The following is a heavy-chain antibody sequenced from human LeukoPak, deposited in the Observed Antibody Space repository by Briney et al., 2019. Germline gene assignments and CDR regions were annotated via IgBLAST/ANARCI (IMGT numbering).Heavy chain of an antibody. Sequence: SETLSLTCAVSGGSISSVGYSWSWIRQPPGKVLEWIAYIYYSRRTYYNPSLKSRVTISVDRSKTQFSLKLSSVTAADTAVYYCARGYSLGPFDYWGQGTLVTVFS. CDR2: IYYSRRT. D-gene: IGHD1-1*01. V-gene: IGHV4-30-2*01. CDR3: ARGYSLGPFDY. CDR1: GGSISSVGYS. J-gene: IGHJ4*02.